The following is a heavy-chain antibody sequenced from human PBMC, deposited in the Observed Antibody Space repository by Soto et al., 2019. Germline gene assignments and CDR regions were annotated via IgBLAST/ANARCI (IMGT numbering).Heavy chain of an antibody. J-gene: IGHJ4*02. Sequence: GGSLRLSCAASGFTFDDYAMHWVRQAPGKGLEWVSGISWNSGRIGYADSVKGRFTISRDNTKNSLYLQMNSLRAEDTALYFCAKDKAYGVRGFLDYWGQGTLVTVSS. CDR1: GFTFDDYA. CDR3: AKDKAYGVRGFLDY. CDR2: ISWNSGRI. V-gene: IGHV3-9*01. D-gene: IGHD4-17*01.